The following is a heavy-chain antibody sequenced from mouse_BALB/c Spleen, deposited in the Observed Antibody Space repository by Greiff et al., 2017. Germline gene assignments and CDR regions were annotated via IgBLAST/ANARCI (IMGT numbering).Heavy chain of an antibody. D-gene: IGHD4-1*01. CDR3: ARGNWDGDY. CDR2: IYPGSGNT. V-gene: IGHV1-77*01. Sequence: QVQLQQSGAELARPGASVKLSCKASGYTFTDYYINWVKQRTGQGLEWIGEIYPGSGNTYYNEKFKGKATLTADKSSSTAYMQLSSLTSEDSAVYFCARGNWDGDYWGQGTTLTVSS. CDR1: GYTFTDYY. J-gene: IGHJ2*01.